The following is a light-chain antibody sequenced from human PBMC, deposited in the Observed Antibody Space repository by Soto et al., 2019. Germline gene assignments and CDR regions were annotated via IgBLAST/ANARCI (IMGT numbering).Light chain of an antibody. V-gene: IGKV1-8*01. CDR1: QGISSY. Sequence: AIRMTQSPSSLSASTGDRVTITCRASQGISSYLAWYQQKPGKAPKLLIYAASTLQSGVPSRFSGSGSGTDFTLTSSCLQSEDFATYYCQQYYSYPSYTFGQGTKLEIK. CDR3: QQYYSYPSYT. J-gene: IGKJ2*01. CDR2: AAS.